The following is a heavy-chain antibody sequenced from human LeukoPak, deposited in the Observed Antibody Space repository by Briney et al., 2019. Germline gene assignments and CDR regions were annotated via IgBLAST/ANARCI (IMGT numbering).Heavy chain of an antibody. CDR2: ISDTGKT. V-gene: IGHV4-59*12. D-gene: IGHD5-18*01. CDR1: GASLSSYY. J-gene: IGHJ4*02. Sequence: SETLSLTCSVSGASLSSYYWGWIRQSPGKGLEWLGYISDTGKTDYNPSLKSRGTLSLDTSKNQFSLKLSSVTAADTALYYCARGDTAMTLLGNYFDYWGQGTLVTVSS. CDR3: ARGDTAMTLLGNYFDY.